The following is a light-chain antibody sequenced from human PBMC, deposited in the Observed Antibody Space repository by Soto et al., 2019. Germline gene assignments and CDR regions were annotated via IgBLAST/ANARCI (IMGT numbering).Light chain of an antibody. CDR3: QQYNHYST. CDR2: DAS. J-gene: IGKJ2*01. V-gene: IGKV1-5*01. CDR1: QSISRW. Sequence: DIQMTQSPSTRSACVGDRVTITCRASQSISRWVAWYQQKPGKAPKLLIYDASSLESGVPSRFSGSGSGTEFTLTISSLQPDDFATYYCQQYNHYSTFGQGTKLEIK.